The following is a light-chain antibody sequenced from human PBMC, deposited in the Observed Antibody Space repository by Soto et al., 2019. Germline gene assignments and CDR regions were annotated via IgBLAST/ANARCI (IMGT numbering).Light chain of an antibody. Sequence: DVVMTQSHLSLPVTLGQPFSISCRSNQSLVHSDGIAYFSWFQQRPGRSPRRLIYKVSNRDSGVPARFSGSGSGTDFALKISRVEAEDVGVYYCMQGTHWPITFGQGTRLEI. CDR2: KVS. J-gene: IGKJ5*01. CDR3: MQGTHWPIT. CDR1: QSLVHSDGIAY. V-gene: IGKV2-30*02.